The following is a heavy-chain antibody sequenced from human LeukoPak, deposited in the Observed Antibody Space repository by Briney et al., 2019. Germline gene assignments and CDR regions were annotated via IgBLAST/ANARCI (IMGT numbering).Heavy chain of an antibody. V-gene: IGHV3-33*01. CDR3: ASDGGDIVVVPAAMYYFDY. CDR1: GFTFRSYG. J-gene: IGHJ4*02. D-gene: IGHD2-2*01. Sequence: GGSLRLSCAASGFTFRSYGMHWVRQAPGKGLEWVAVIWYDGSNKYYADSVKGRFTISRDNSKNTLSLQMNSLRAEDTAVYYCASDGGDIVVVPAAMYYFDYWGQGTLVTVSS. CDR2: IWYDGSNK.